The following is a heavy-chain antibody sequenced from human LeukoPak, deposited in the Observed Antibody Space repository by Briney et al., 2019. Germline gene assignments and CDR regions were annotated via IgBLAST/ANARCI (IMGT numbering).Heavy chain of an antibody. D-gene: IGHD3-9*01. CDR3: ALAHYDILTGKGDY. J-gene: IGHJ4*02. CDR1: GYTFTSYG. Sequence: GASVKVSCKASGYTFTSYGISWVRQAPGQGLEWMGWISAYNGNTNYAQKLQGRVTMTTDTSTSTAYMELRSLRSDDTAVYYCALAHYDILTGKGDYWGQGTLVTVSS. V-gene: IGHV1-18*01. CDR2: ISAYNGNT.